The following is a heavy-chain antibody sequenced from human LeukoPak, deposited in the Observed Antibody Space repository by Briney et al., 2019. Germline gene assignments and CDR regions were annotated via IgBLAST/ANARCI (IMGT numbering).Heavy chain of an antibody. J-gene: IGHJ3*02. CDR1: GFTFSSYS. V-gene: IGHV3-48*01. CDR2: ISSSSSTI. D-gene: IGHD3-3*01. CDR3: ARGIAYDFWSGPDAFDI. Sequence: GGSLRLSCAASGFTFSSYSMNWVRQAPGKGLEWVSYISSSSSTIYYADSVKGRFTISRDNAKNSLYLQMNSLRAEDTAVYYCARGIAYDFWSGPDAFDIWGQGTMVTVSS.